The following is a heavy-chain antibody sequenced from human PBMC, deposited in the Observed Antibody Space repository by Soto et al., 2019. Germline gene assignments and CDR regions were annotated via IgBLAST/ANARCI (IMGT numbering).Heavy chain of an antibody. V-gene: IGHV4-31*03. D-gene: IGHD3-22*01. CDR1: GGSISSGGYY. CDR3: ARDDAMYYYDSSGYYGPFDI. CDR2: IYYSGST. J-gene: IGHJ3*02. Sequence: SSETLSLTCTVSGGSISSGGYYWSWIRQHPGKGLEWIGYIYYSGSTYYNPSLKSRVTISVDTSKNQFSLKLSSVTAADTAVYYCARDDAMYYYDSSGYYGPFDIWGQGTMVTVSS.